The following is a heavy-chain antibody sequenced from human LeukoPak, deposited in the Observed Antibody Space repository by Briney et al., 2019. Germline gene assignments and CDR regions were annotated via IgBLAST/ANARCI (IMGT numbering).Heavy chain of an antibody. CDR2: INWNGGST. V-gene: IGHV3-20*01. D-gene: IGHD2-2*01. Sequence: PGGSLRLSCAASGFTFEDYGMTWVRQAPGKGLGWVSGINWNGGSTGYADSVKGRFTISRDNAKNSLYLQMNSLRVEDTALYHCARRYCSSTSCYSGLFDPWGQGTLVTVSS. CDR3: ARRYCSSTSCYSGLFDP. CDR1: GFTFEDYG. J-gene: IGHJ5*02.